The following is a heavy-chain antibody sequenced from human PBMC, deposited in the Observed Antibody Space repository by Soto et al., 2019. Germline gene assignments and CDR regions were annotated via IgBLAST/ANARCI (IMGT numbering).Heavy chain of an antibody. CDR2: LKPDESEK. D-gene: IGHD4-17*01. CDR1: GFTFSDSW. CDR3: VRGGSDYAS. Sequence: EVQLVESGGGLDQPGGSLRLSCTASGFTFSDSWMTWVRQAPGKGLEWVGRLKPDESEKKYVDSVKGRFSISRDNAKNSMKLQMDSLRGEDTAVYYCVRGGSDYASWGQGTLVTVSS. J-gene: IGHJ5*02. V-gene: IGHV3-7*01.